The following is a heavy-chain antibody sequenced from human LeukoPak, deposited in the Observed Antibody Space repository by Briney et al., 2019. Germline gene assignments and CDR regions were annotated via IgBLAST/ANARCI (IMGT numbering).Heavy chain of an antibody. V-gene: IGHV1-69*13. D-gene: IGHD6-13*01. J-gene: IGHJ4*02. Sequence: ASVKVSCKASGGTFSSYAISWVRQAPGQGLEWMGGIIPIFGTANYAQKFQGRVTITEDESTSTAYMELSSRRSEDTAVHYCASYRGYSSSYFDYWGQGTLVTVSS. CDR1: GGTFSSYA. CDR2: IIPIFGTA. CDR3: ASYRGYSSSYFDY.